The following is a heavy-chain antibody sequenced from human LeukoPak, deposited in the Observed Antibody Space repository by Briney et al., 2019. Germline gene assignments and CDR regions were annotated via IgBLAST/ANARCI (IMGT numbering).Heavy chain of an antibody. CDR3: AKNLPATVYFDY. CDR2: IYDGGTT. Sequence: GGSLRLSCAASGFTFNSYAMSWVRQAPGKGLEWVSIIYDGGTTNYADSVKGRFTISRDTSKNTLFLQMNSLRAEDTAVYYCAKNLPATVYFDYWGQGALVTVSS. V-gene: IGHV3-53*01. D-gene: IGHD2-2*01. J-gene: IGHJ4*02. CDR1: GFTFNSYA.